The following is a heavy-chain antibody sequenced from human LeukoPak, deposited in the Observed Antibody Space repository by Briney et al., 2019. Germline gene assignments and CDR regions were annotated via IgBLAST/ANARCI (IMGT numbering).Heavy chain of an antibody. V-gene: IGHV3-23*01. CDR3: PKPAVPITIFWNMDV. Sequence: GGSLRLSCAASGFTFSSYAMTWVRQAPGKGLEWVSVISASGGSTYYADSVKGRFTISRDNSKNTLYLQMNSLRAEDTAVYYCPKPAVPITIFWNMDVWGKGTTVTVSS. CDR1: GFTFSSYA. J-gene: IGHJ6*03. D-gene: IGHD3-9*01. CDR2: ISASGGST.